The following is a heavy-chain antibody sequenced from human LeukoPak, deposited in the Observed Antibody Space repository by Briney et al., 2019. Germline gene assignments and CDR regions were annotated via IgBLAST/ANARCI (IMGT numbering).Heavy chain of an antibody. J-gene: IGHJ4*02. V-gene: IGHV3-23*01. CDR2: ISGSGGST. Sequence: GGSLRLSCSASGFTFSDYYMNWVPQAPGKGLEWVSAISGSGGSTYYADSVKGRFTISRDNSKNTLYLQMNSLRAEDTAVYYCAKVVVGRWLQYFDYWGQGTLVTVSS. D-gene: IGHD5-24*01. CDR1: GFTFSDYY. CDR3: AKVVVGRWLQYFDY.